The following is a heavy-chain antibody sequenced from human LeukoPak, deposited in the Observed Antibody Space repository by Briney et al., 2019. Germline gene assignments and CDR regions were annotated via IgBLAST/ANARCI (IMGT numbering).Heavy chain of an antibody. Sequence: SETLSLTCTVSGGSISSYYWSWIRQPPGKGLEWIGYIYYSGSTNYNPSLKSRVTISVDTSKNQFSLKLSSVTAADTAVYYCARKGSYHYYMDVWGKGTTVTVSS. J-gene: IGHJ6*03. CDR3: ARKGSYHYYMDV. D-gene: IGHD3-10*01. CDR2: IYYSGST. CDR1: GGSISSYY. V-gene: IGHV4-59*01.